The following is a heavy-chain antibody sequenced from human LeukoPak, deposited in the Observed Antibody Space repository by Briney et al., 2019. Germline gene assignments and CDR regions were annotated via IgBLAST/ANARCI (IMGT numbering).Heavy chain of an antibody. CDR1: GFTFSSYS. Sequence: GGSLRLSCAASGFTFSSYSMNWVRQAPGKGLEGGSSISSSSNYIYYADSAKGRFTISRDNAQNSLYLHMNRLRAQGTAVYYCARDPNSGRYLKGWFDPWGQGTLVTVSS. CDR2: ISSSSNYI. V-gene: IGHV3-21*01. J-gene: IGHJ5*02. D-gene: IGHD6-19*01. CDR3: ARDPNSGRYLKGWFDP.